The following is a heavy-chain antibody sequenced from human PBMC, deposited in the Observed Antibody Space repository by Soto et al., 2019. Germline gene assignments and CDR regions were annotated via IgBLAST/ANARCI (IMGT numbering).Heavy chain of an antibody. Sequence: QVQLVESGGGVVQPGRSLRLSCAASGFRFSGFGMHWVRQAPGKGLEWVAILRYDGSNKYYADSVKGRFTISRDNSQNTLYLQMDSLRVEDTAVYYCARDGVGATTFYGYCDYWGQGILVTVSS. CDR3: ARDGVGATTFYGYCDY. CDR1: GFRFSGFG. D-gene: IGHD1-26*01. J-gene: IGHJ4*02. V-gene: IGHV3-33*01. CDR2: LRYDGSNK.